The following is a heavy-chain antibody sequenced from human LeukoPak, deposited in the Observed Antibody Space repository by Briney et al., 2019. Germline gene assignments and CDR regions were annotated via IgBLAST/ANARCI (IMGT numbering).Heavy chain of an antibody. J-gene: IGHJ3*02. D-gene: IGHD6-13*01. CDR2: IYASGST. CDR3: ARESPYSDSGAFDI. Sequence: SETLSLTCTVSGGSISTYYWSWIRQPAGKGLGWIGRIYASGSTDYNPSLKSRVIMSVDTSKNQFSLRLRSVTAADTAVYYCARESPYSDSGAFDIWGQGTLVTVSS. CDR1: GGSISTYY. V-gene: IGHV4-4*07.